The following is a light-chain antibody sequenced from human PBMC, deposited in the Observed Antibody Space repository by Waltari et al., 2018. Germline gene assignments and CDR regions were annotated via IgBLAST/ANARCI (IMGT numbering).Light chain of an antibody. CDR3: QQYDKIPLT. CDR2: DVS. J-gene: IGKJ4*01. V-gene: IGKV1-33*01. Sequence: DIQMTQSPSSLSASVGDRVTITCQATQDSDNNLNWHQQKPGKAPNLLIYDVSNLETVVPSRFSGSGSGTDFTLTITNLQPEDFATYYCQQYDKIPLTFGGGTKV. CDR1: QDSDNN.